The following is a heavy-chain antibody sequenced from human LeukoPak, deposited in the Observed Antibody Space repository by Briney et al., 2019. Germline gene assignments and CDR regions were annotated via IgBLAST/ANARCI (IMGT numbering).Heavy chain of an antibody. Sequence: PSETLSLTCAVYGGSFSGYYWSWIRQPPGKGLEWIGEINHSGSTNYNPSLKSRVTISVDTSKNQFSLKLSSVTAADTAVYYCARRPGSGSYSLGYWGQGTLVTVSS. CDR1: GGSFSGYY. J-gene: IGHJ4*02. CDR2: INHSGST. V-gene: IGHV4-34*01. D-gene: IGHD3-10*01. CDR3: ARRPGSGSYSLGY.